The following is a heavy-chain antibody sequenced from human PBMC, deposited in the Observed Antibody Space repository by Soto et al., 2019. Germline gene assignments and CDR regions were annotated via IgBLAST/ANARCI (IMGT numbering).Heavy chain of an antibody. CDR3: ARTTTTKRRDY. J-gene: IGHJ4*02. V-gene: IGHV3-23*01. Sequence: EVQLLESGGGLVQPGGSLGLSCAASGFTFSSYDMRWVRQAPGKGLEYVSSISVTGSGTYYADSVKGRFTISRDNSKNTLDLQMNSLRVEDTAVYYCARTTTTKRRDYWGQGTLVTVSS. CDR2: ISVTGSGT. CDR1: GFTFSSYD. D-gene: IGHD4-17*01.